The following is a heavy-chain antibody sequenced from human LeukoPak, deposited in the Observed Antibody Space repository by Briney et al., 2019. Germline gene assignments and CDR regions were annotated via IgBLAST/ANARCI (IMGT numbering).Heavy chain of an antibody. D-gene: IGHD2-8*01. Sequence: SETLSLTCTVSGGSISSGGYSWSWLRQHPVKGLEWIGYIYFRGTTYYNPSLRSRLTISVDTSKNQFSLKLSSVTAADTAVYYCARGQSCTNGVCYYFDSWGQGTLVTVSS. CDR2: IYFRGTT. V-gene: IGHV4-31*03. CDR1: GGSISSGGYS. J-gene: IGHJ4*02. CDR3: ARGQSCTNGVCYYFDS.